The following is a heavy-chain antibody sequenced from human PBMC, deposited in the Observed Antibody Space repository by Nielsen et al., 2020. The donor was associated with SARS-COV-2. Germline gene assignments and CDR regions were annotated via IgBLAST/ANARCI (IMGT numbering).Heavy chain of an antibody. Sequence: SETLSLTCTVSGGSISSGGYYWSWIRQHPGKGLEWIGYIYYSGSTYYNPSLKSRVTMSVDTSKNQFSLKLSSVTAADTAVYYCARDGYGVGAFDIWGQGTMVTVSS. CDR2: IYYSGST. V-gene: IGHV4-31*03. CDR1: GGSISSGGYY. CDR3: ARDGYGVGAFDI. D-gene: IGHD3-22*01. J-gene: IGHJ3*02.